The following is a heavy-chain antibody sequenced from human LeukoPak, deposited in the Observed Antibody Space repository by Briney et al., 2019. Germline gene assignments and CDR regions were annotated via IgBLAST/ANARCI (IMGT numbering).Heavy chain of an antibody. V-gene: IGHV1-46*01. CDR3: AKTAARRFAY. CDR2: INPTGGST. D-gene: IGHD6-6*01. CDR1: GYTFPSYF. Sequence: ASVKVSCKASGYTFPSYFMHWVRQAPGQGLEWMGIINPTGGSTTYAQKFQGRVTMTRDTSTSTVYMELSSLRSDDTAVYYCAKTAARRFAYWGKETLFTVS. J-gene: IGHJ4*02.